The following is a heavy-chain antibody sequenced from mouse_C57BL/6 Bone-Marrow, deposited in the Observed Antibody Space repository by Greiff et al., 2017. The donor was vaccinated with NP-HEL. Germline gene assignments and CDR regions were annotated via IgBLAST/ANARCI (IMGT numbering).Heavy chain of an antibody. CDR1: GYTFTSYW. V-gene: IGHV1-5*01. CDR3: TRVLRLRPFAY. Sequence: VQLQQSGTVLARPGASVKMSCKTSGYTFTSYWMHWVKQRPGQGLEWIGAIYPGNSDTSYNQKFKGKAKLTAVTSASTAYMELSSLTNEDSAVYYWTRVLRLRPFAYWGQGTLVIVSA. CDR2: IYPGNSDT. D-gene: IGHD3-2*02. J-gene: IGHJ3*01.